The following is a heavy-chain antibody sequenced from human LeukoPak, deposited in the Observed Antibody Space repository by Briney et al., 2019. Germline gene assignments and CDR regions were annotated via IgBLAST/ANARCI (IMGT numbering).Heavy chain of an antibody. Sequence: SETLSLTCTVSGGSISSYYWSWIRQPPGKGLEWIGYIYYSGSTKYNLSLKSRVTTSVDASKTQFSLKLNSVTAADTAVYYCARGSRELYYFDYWGQGTLVTVSS. D-gene: IGHD1-7*01. V-gene: IGHV4-59*01. J-gene: IGHJ4*02. CDR2: IYYSGST. CDR3: ARGSRELYYFDY. CDR1: GGSISSYY.